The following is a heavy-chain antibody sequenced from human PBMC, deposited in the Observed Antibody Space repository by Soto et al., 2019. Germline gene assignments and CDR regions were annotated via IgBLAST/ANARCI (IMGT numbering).Heavy chain of an antibody. CDR2: IIPIFGTA. V-gene: IGHV1-69*06. CDR1: GGTFSSYA. CDR3: AIGDPDMQLWLDYYYYYSMDV. J-gene: IGHJ6*02. Sequence: ASVKVSCKASGGTFSSYAISWVRQAPGQGLEWMGGIIPIFGTANYAQKFQGRVTITADKSTSTAYMELSSLRSEDTAVYYCAIGDPDMQLWLDYYYYYSMDVWGQGTTVTVSS. D-gene: IGHD5-18*01.